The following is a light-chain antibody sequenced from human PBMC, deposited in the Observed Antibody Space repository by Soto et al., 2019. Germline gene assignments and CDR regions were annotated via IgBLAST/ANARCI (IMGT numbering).Light chain of an antibody. CDR2: DVS. J-gene: IGLJ1*01. CDR1: SSDVGGYNY. V-gene: IGLV2-14*01. Sequence: QSALTQPASVSGSPGQSITISCTGTSSDVGGYNYVSWYQQHPGKAPKLMIYDVSNRPSGVSNRFSGSKSGNTASLTISGLQAEDEAEYYCSSYTSSSTLPDFFGTGTKLTVL. CDR3: SSYTSSSTLPDF.